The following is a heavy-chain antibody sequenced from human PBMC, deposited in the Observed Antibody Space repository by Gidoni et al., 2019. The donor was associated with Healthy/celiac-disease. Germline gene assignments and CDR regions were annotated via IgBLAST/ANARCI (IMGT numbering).Heavy chain of an antibody. CDR1: GFTCSSYW. CDR2: IKQDGSEK. V-gene: IGHV3-7*01. D-gene: IGHD1-26*01. J-gene: IGHJ2*01. CDR3: ERDLCGSYCDWYFEL. Sequence: EVQLVESGGGLVQPGGSLRLSGAASGFTCSSYWVSGVRLAQGKGLEWVANIKQDGSEKYYVDFVKGRFTISRDNAKNSLYLQMNSLSAEDTAVYYCERDLCGSYCDWYFELWGRGTLVTVSS.